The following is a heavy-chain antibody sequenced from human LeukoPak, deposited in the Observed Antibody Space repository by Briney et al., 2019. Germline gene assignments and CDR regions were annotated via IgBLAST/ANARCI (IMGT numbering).Heavy chain of an antibody. D-gene: IGHD2-15*01. J-gene: IGHJ4*02. Sequence: GGSLRLSCAASGFTFRSAWLNWVCQAPGKGLERVGRIKSKTDGGTIDYAAPVKGRFTISRDDSKNTLYLQMNSLKTEDTAVYYCATEGYCSGGNCYSFDYWGQGTLVTVSS. V-gene: IGHV3-15*01. CDR1: GFTFRSAW. CDR3: ATEGYCSGGNCYSFDY. CDR2: IKSKTDGGTI.